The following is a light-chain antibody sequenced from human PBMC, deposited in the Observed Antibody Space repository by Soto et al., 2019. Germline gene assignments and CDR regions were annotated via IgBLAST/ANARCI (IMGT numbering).Light chain of an antibody. Sequence: QSALTQPASVSGSPGQSITISCTGTNSDIGGYNYVSWYQQHPGKAPKLMIYDVSNRPSGVSNRFSGSKSGDTASLTISRLQAEDEADYYCSSYTSSSTLVFGTGTKLTVL. CDR3: SSYTSSSTLV. CDR1: NSDIGGYNY. CDR2: DVS. V-gene: IGLV2-14*03. J-gene: IGLJ1*01.